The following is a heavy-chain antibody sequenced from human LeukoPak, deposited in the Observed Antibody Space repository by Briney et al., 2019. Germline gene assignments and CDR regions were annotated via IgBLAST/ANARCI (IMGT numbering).Heavy chain of an antibody. CDR2: AIPFLVTA. CDR1: GGTFISHV. CDR3: AILGTVPY. Sequence: ASVKVSCKASGGTFISHVISWGRQAPGQGLEWMGGAIPFLVTANYAQKFQDRITITAEKSTPTTYMELRSLRSDDTAIYYCAILGTVPYWGQGTQITVSS. D-gene: IGHD1-26*01. J-gene: IGHJ4*02. V-gene: IGHV1-69*10.